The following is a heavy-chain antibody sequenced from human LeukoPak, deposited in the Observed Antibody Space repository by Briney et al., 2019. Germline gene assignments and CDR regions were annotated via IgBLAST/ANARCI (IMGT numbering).Heavy chain of an antibody. CDR2: ISGIGDII. Sequence: GGSLILSCEASGFSFSNYAMSWVRPAPGKGLGWVAPISGIGDIIHYADSVKGRFTVSRDNSKNTLYVQMNSLRAEDTAVYYCAKNGAISSYHYMDVWGKGTTVTVSS. D-gene: IGHD2-8*01. CDR3: AKNGAISSYHYMDV. V-gene: IGHV3-23*01. J-gene: IGHJ6*03. CDR1: GFSFSNYA.